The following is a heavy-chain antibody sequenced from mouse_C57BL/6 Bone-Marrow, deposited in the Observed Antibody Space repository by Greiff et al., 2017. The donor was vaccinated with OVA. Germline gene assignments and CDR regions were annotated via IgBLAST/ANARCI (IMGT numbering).Heavy chain of an antibody. CDR2: INPSTGGT. CDR1: GYSFTGYY. V-gene: IGHV1-42*01. J-gene: IGHJ3*01. Sequence: EVHLQQSGPELVKPGASVKISCKASGYSFTGYYMNWVKQSPEKSLEWIGEINPSTGGTTYNQKFKAKATLTVDKSSSTAYMQLKSLTSEDSAVYYCARTRFAYWGQGTLVTVSA. CDR3: ARTRFAY.